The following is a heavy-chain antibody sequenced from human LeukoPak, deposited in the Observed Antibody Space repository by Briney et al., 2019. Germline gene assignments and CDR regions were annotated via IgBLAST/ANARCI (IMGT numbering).Heavy chain of an antibody. J-gene: IGHJ5*02. D-gene: IGHD3-16*02. V-gene: IGHV4-4*07. CDR1: GGSISSYY. Sequence: SETLSLTCTVSGGSISSYYWSWIRQPAGKGLEWIGRIYTSGSTNYNPSLKSRVTRSVDTSKNQFSLKLSSVTAADTAVYYCARDLPYYDYVWGSYRSNWFDPWGQGTLVTVSS. CDR3: ARDLPYYDYVWGSYRSNWFDP. CDR2: IYTSGST.